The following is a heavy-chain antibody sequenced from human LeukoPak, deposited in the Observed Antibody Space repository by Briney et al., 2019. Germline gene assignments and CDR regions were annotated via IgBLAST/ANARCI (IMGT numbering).Heavy chain of an antibody. D-gene: IGHD3-10*01. Sequence: PGGSLRLSCTASGFTSSSYSMSWVRQAPGKGLEWVSGISGSGGSTYYADSVKGRFTISRDNSKNTLYLQMNSLRADDTAIYYCAKNVWFGELSYWGQGTLVTVSS. CDR2: ISGSGGST. CDR3: AKNVWFGELSY. CDR1: GFTSSSYS. V-gene: IGHV3-23*01. J-gene: IGHJ4*02.